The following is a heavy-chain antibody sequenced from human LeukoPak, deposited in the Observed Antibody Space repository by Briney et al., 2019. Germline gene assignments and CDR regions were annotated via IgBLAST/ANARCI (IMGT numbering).Heavy chain of an antibody. CDR3: AAGGPADYRSINDYGMDF. V-gene: IGHV1-58*01. J-gene: IGHJ6*04. D-gene: IGHD4-11*01. CDR2: IVVGSGNT. Sequence: ASVKVSCKASGFTFSRSAVQGVRQARGQRLEWIGWIVVGSGNTNYAQRFQERVTITRDMSSSTAYMELSSLRSEDTAVYYCAAGGPADYRSINDYGMDFWGKGTTVTVSS. CDR1: GFTFSRSA.